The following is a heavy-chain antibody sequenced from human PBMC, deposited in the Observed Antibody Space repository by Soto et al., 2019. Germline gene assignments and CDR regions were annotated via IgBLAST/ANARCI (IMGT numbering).Heavy chain of an antibody. CDR1: GYTFTSYG. Sequence: GASVKVSCKASGYTFTSYGISWVRQAPGQGLEWMGWISAYNGNTNYAQKLQGRVTMTTDTSTSTAYMELRSLRSDVTAVYYCARDGSLDCSSTSCYTSRLNWFDPWGQGTLVTVSS. CDR2: ISAYNGNT. J-gene: IGHJ5*02. CDR3: ARDGSLDCSSTSCYTSRLNWFDP. D-gene: IGHD2-2*02. V-gene: IGHV1-18*01.